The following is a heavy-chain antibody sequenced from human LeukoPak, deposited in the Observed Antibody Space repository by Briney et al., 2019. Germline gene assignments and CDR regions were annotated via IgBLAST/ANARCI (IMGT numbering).Heavy chain of an antibody. V-gene: IGHV3-30*18. CDR2: ISDDGSNK. D-gene: IGHD2-21*02. CDR3: AKDRCGGDCYWEAYYFDY. Sequence: PGRSLRLSCAASGFTFSSYGMHLVRQAPGKGLEWVAVISDDGSNKYYADSVKGRFTISRDNSKNTLYLQMNSLRAEDTAVYYCAKDRCGGDCYWEAYYFDYWGQGTLVTVSS. CDR1: GFTFSSYG. J-gene: IGHJ4*02.